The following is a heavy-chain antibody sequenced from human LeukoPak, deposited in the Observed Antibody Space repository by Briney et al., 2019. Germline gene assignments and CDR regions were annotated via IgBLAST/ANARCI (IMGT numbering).Heavy chain of an antibody. Sequence: GGSLRLSCEASGFTFSGYAMTWVRQAPGKGLAWVSVISGSGSSTYYADSVKGRFTISRDNSKNTLYLQMNSLRAEDTAVYYCAKVGTATLGWFDSWGQGTLITVSS. D-gene: IGHD1-7*01. CDR3: AKVGTATLGWFDS. CDR1: GFTFSGYA. J-gene: IGHJ5*01. V-gene: IGHV3-23*01. CDR2: ISGSGSST.